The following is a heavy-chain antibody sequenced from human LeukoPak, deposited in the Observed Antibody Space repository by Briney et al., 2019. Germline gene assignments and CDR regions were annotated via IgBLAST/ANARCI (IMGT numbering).Heavy chain of an antibody. CDR1: GGSISSYY. CDR3: ARSSYYYGADAFNI. D-gene: IGHD3-10*01. J-gene: IGHJ3*02. Sequence: SETLSLTCTVSGGSISSYYWSWIRQPPGKGLEWIGYIYYSGSTNYNPSLKSRVTISVDTSKNQFSLKLTSVTAADTAVYYCARSSYYYGADAFNIWGQGTMVTVSS. CDR2: IYYSGST. V-gene: IGHV4-59*01.